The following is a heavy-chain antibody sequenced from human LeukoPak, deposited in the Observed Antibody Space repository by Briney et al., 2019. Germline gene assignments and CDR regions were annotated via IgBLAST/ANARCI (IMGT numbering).Heavy chain of an antibody. CDR2: IYDSGST. Sequence: TSETLSLTCTVSGGSISSYYWSWIRQPPGKGLEWIGYIYDSGSTYYNPSLKGRTTISVDTSKNQFSLKLTSVTAADTAVYYCARAGWRIVVAPAAKDNWFDPWGQGTLVTVSS. J-gene: IGHJ5*02. CDR1: GGSISSYY. V-gene: IGHV4-30-4*08. D-gene: IGHD2-2*01. CDR3: ARAGWRIVVAPAAKDNWFDP.